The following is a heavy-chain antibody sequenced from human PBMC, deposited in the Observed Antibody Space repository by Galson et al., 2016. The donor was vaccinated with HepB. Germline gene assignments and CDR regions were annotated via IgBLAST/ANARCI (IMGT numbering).Heavy chain of an antibody. V-gene: IGHV3-53*01. J-gene: IGHJ4*02. D-gene: IGHD3-3*01. CDR2: IYSGGTT. Sequence: SLRLSCAASGFTVSSNCMSWVRQAPGKGLEWVSLIYSGGTTFYADSVKGRFTISRDNSKNTLYVQMNSLRAEDTAVYYCAKVQGSFYDFWSGYYWFDYWGQGALVTVSS. CDR1: GFTVSSNC. CDR3: AKVQGSFYDFWSGYYWFDY.